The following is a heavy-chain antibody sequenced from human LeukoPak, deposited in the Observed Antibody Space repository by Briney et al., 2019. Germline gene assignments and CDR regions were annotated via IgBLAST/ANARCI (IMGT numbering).Heavy chain of an antibody. CDR2: ISSSSSYI. V-gene: IGHV3-21*01. D-gene: IGHD3-10*01. CDR3: AREGSSYYGSGSSYYYMDV. CDR1: GFTFSSYS. J-gene: IGHJ6*03. Sequence: PGGSLRLSCAASGFTFSSYSMNWVRQAPGKGLEWVSSISSSSSYIYYADSVKGRFTISRDNAKNSLYLQMNSLRAEDTAVYYCAREGSSYYGSGSSYYYMDVWGKGTTVTVSS.